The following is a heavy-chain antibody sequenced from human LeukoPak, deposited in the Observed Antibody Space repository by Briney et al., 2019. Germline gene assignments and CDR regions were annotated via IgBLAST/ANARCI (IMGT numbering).Heavy chain of an antibody. CDR3: ARRRDFIDY. V-gene: IGHV3-11*01. Sequence: GSLRLSCAASEFTLSDYYMSWIRQAPGKGLEWVSYSSSSGSTIYYADSVKGRFAISRDNAKNSLYLQMNSLRAEDTAVYYCARRRDFIDYWGQGTLVTVSS. J-gene: IGHJ4*02. CDR2: SSSSGSTI. D-gene: IGHD3/OR15-3a*01. CDR1: EFTLSDYY.